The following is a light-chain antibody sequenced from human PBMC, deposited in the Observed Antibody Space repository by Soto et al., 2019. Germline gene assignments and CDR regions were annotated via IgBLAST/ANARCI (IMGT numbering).Light chain of an antibody. J-gene: IGLJ1*01. V-gene: IGLV2-23*02. Sequence: ALTQPASVSGSPGQSITLSCPGTSSVVGSYNLVSWYQQHPGKAPKLMIYEVSKRPSGVSNRFSGSKSGNTASLTISGLQAEDEADYYCCSYAGSSTYVFGTGTKVTVL. CDR1: SSVVGSYNL. CDR2: EVS. CDR3: CSYAGSSTYV.